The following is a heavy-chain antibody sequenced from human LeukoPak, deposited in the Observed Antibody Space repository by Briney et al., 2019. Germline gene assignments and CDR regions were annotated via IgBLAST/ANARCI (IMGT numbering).Heavy chain of an antibody. D-gene: IGHD1-14*01. CDR3: ARAGVYNNNRYWFDS. CDR2: IRQNGGDR. CDR1: GFTSNNYY. J-gene: IGHJ5*01. V-gene: IGHV3-7*03. Sequence: PGGSLRLSCAASGFTSNNYYMGWVRQAPGKGLEWVANIRQNGGDRNYVDSVKGRLTISRDNVKNLMFLQMNGLRVEDTAVYYCARAGVYNNNRYWFDSWGQGTLVTVSS.